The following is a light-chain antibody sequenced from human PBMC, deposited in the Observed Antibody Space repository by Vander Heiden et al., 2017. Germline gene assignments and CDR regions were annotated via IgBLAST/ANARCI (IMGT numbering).Light chain of an antibody. CDR3: QSYDSSLSDVV. Sequence: QSVLTQPPSVSGAPGQRVPIPCTGRSSHIGAGYDVHWYPQLPGTAAKLLIYGNSNRPSGGPDRVSGSKSGTSASLAITGLQAEDEADYYCQSYDSSLSDVVFGGGTKLTVL. J-gene: IGLJ2*01. CDR1: SSHIGAGYD. V-gene: IGLV1-40*01. CDR2: GNS.